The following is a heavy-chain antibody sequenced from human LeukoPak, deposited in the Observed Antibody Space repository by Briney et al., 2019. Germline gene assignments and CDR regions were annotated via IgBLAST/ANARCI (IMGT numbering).Heavy chain of an antibody. Sequence: QTGGSLRLSCAASGFTFSSYAMHWVRQAPGKGLEWVAVISYDGSNKYYADSVKGRFTISRDNSKNTLYLQMNSLRAEDTAVYYCARDRHYYDSSGYYYVLAYWGQGTLVTVSS. D-gene: IGHD3-22*01. CDR3: ARDRHYYDSSGYYYVLAY. CDR1: GFTFSSYA. V-gene: IGHV3-30-3*01. CDR2: ISYDGSNK. J-gene: IGHJ4*02.